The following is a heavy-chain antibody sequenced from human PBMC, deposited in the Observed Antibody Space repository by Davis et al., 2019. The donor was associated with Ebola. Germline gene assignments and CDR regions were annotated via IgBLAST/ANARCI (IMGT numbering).Heavy chain of an antibody. CDR3: ARSTILGY. Sequence: GGSLRPSCAASGFTFSSYAMHWVRQAPGKGLEWVAVISYDGSNKYYADSVKGRFTISRDNSKNTLYLQMNSLRAEDTAVYYCARSTILGYWGQGTLVTVSS. V-gene: IGHV3-30-3*01. CDR2: ISYDGSNK. CDR1: GFTFSSYA. J-gene: IGHJ4*02. D-gene: IGHD5/OR15-5a*01.